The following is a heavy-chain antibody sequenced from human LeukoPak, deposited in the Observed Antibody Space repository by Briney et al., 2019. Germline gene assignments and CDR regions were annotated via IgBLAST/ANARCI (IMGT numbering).Heavy chain of an antibody. Sequence: GGSLRLSCAASGFTFTTYWMSWVRQLPGKGLEWVADINQDGTEKYYVDSVKGRFTISRDNAKNSLDLQMNSLRVEDTAVYYCAKERSSGWYNYYYYMDVWGKGTTVTISS. CDR3: AKERSSGWYNYYYYMDV. CDR2: INQDGTEK. V-gene: IGHV3-7*01. CDR1: GFTFTTYW. J-gene: IGHJ6*03. D-gene: IGHD6-19*01.